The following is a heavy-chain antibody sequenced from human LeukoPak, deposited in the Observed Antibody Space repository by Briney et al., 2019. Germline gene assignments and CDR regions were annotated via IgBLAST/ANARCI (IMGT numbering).Heavy chain of an antibody. Sequence: GGSLRLSRATSGFTFGDYHMDWVRQAPGKGLEWIGRVRNKARNYNTEYVASVEGRFTISRDASKNSLYLQMDSLKIEDTGVYFCARDGQQGDQSAFDIWGQGTTVTVSS. CDR3: ARDGQQGDQSAFDI. CDR1: GFTFGDYH. V-gene: IGHV3-72*01. CDR2: VRNKARNYNT. J-gene: IGHJ3*02. D-gene: IGHD2-21*01.